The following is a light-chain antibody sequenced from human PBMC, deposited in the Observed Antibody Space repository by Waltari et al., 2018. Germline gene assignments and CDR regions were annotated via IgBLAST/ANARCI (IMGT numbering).Light chain of an antibody. CDR3: NSRDSSGNHVV. CDR1: SLRSYD. J-gene: IGLJ2*01. V-gene: IGLV3-19*01. CDR2: GKN. Sequence: SSELTQDPAVSVALGQTVRITCQGDSLRSYDASWYPQKPGQAPVLVIYGKNNRPSGIPDRFSGSSSGNTASLTITGAQAEDEADYYCNSRDSSGNHVVFGGGTKLTVL.